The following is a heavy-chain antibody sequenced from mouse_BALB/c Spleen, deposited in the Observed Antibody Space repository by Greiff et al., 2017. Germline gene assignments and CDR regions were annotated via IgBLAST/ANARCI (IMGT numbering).Heavy chain of an antibody. V-gene: IGHV5-17*02. J-gene: IGHJ3*01. CDR3: ARGFYDYDSSWFAY. CDR1: GFTFSSFG. CDR2: ISSGSSTI. Sequence: EVKLMESGGGLVQPGGSRKLSCAASGFTFSSFGMHWVRQAPEKGLEWVAYISSGSSTIYYADTVKGRFTISRDNPKNTLFLQMTSLRSEDTAMYYCARGFYDYDSSWFAYWGQGTLVTVSA. D-gene: IGHD2-4*01.